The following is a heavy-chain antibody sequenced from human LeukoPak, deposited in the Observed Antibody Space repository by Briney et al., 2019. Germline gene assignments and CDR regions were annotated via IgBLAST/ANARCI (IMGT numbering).Heavy chain of an antibody. V-gene: IGHV3-48*04. Sequence: AGGSLRLSCAASGSTFSSHTMNRVRQAPGKGLEWISYISGSSSNIYYADSVKGRFTISRDNAKNSLYLQMNSLRVEDTAVYYCARGPVSSSGFFGYWGQGTLVTVSS. CDR1: GSTFSSHT. J-gene: IGHJ4*02. CDR2: ISGSSSNI. D-gene: IGHD6-19*01. CDR3: ARGPVSSSGFFGY.